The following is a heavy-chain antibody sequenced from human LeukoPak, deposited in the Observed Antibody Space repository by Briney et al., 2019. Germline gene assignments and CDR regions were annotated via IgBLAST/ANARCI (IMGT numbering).Heavy chain of an antibody. D-gene: IGHD3-3*01. J-gene: IGHJ4*02. Sequence: GGSLRLSCAASGFTFSSYGMHWVRQAPGKGLEWVAVISYDGSNKYYADSVKGRFTISRDNSKNTLYLQMNSLRAEDTAVYYCARDKGDYDFWSGYYTGGDYWGQGTLVTVSS. CDR1: GFTFSSYG. V-gene: IGHV3-30*03. CDR2: ISYDGSNK. CDR3: ARDKGDYDFWSGYYTGGDY.